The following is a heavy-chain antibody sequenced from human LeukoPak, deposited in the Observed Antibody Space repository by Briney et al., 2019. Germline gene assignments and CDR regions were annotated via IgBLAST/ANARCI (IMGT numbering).Heavy chain of an antibody. Sequence: ASVTVSCTASGYTFTSYGISWVRQAPGQGLEWMGWISAYNGNTNYAQKLQGRVTMTTDTSTSTAYMELRSLRSDDTAVYYCARDRSNWGAFDIWGQGTMVTVSS. CDR3: ARDRSNWGAFDI. V-gene: IGHV1-18*01. CDR1: GYTFTSYG. CDR2: ISAYNGNT. J-gene: IGHJ3*02. D-gene: IGHD7-27*01.